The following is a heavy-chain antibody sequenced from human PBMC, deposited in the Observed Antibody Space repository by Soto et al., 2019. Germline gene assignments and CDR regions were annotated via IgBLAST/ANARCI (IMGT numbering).Heavy chain of an antibody. V-gene: IGHV3-23*01. Sequence: GGSLRLSCAASGFTFSSYAISWVRQAPGKGLEWVSAISGSGGSTYYADSVKGRFTISRDNSKNTLYLQMNSLRAEDTAVYYCAKDPQVGFFSAPHPFDPWGQGTLVTVSS. CDR3: AKDPQVGFFSAPHPFDP. CDR2: ISGSGGST. CDR1: GFTFSSYA. J-gene: IGHJ5*02. D-gene: IGHD1-26*01.